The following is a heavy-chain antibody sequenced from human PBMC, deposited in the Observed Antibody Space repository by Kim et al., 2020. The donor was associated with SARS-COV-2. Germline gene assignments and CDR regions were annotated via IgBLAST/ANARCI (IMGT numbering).Heavy chain of an antibody. CDR3: ARRLGGWRNYGMDV. CDR1: GGSISSSSYY. D-gene: IGHD6-19*01. CDR2: IYYSGST. V-gene: IGHV4-39*01. Sequence: SETLSLTCTVSGGSISSSSYYWGWIRQPPGKGLEWIGSIYYSGSTYYNTSLKSRVTISVDTSKNQFSLKLSSVTAADTAVYYCARRLGGWRNYGMDVWGQGTTVTVSS. J-gene: IGHJ6*02.